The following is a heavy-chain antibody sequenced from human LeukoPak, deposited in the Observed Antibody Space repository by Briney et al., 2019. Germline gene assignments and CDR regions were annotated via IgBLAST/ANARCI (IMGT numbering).Heavy chain of an antibody. J-gene: IGHJ5*02. Sequence: GASVKVSCKASGYTFTGYYMHWVRQAPGQGLEWMGWINPNSGGTNYAQKFQGRVTMTRDTSISTAYMELSRLRSDDTAVYYCARGSSWYSAAIYWFDPWGQGTLVTVSS. D-gene: IGHD6-13*01. V-gene: IGHV1-2*02. CDR2: INPNSGGT. CDR3: ARGSSWYSAAIYWFDP. CDR1: GYTFTGYY.